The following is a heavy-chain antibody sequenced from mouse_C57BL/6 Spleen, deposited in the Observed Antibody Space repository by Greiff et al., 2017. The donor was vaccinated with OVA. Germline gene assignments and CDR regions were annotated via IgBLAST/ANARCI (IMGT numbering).Heavy chain of an antibody. CDR1: GYTFTSYV. V-gene: IGHV1-14*01. CDR3: ARGGVTTVVATSGPY. Sequence: EVQLQQSGPELVKPGASVKMSCKASGYTFTSYVMHWVKQKPGQGLEWIGYIYPYNDGTKYNEKFKGKATLTSDKSSSTAYMELSSLTSEDSAVYYCARGGVTTVVATSGPYWGQGTTLTVSS. CDR2: IYPYNDGT. D-gene: IGHD1-1*01. J-gene: IGHJ2*01.